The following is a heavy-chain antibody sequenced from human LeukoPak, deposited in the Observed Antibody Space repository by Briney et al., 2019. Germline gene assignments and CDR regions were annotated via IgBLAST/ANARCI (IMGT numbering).Heavy chain of an antibody. Sequence: PGGSLRLSCAASGFTVSSNYINWVRQAPGKGLEWVSVIYSGGGTNSADSVKGRFTISRDNSKNTLYLQVNSLRAEDTAVYFCARGHNRYYFDYWGQGTLVIVSS. CDR3: ARGHNRYYFDY. V-gene: IGHV3-66*01. J-gene: IGHJ4*02. CDR2: IYSGGGT. D-gene: IGHD2/OR15-2a*01. CDR1: GFTVSSNY.